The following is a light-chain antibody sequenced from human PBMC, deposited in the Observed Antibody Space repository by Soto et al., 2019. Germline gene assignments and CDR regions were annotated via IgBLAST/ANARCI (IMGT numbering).Light chain of an antibody. J-gene: IGKJ1*01. CDR3: QQYHTSPLM. Sequence: EVVLTQSPGTLSLSPGERATLACWASQSVRSNYLAWYQQKPGQAPRLLIYGASSRATGIPDRFSGSGSGTDFTLTISSLEPEDLAVYYCQQYHTSPLMFGQGNKVEIK. CDR2: GAS. CDR1: QSVRSNY. V-gene: IGKV3-20*01.